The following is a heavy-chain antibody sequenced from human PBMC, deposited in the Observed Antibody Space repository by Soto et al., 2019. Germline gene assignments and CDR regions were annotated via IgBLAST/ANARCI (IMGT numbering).Heavy chain of an antibody. CDR3: ARETQGIAAAGTLNYYYYYYGMDV. Sequence: ASVKVSCKASGYTFTSYGISWVRQAPGQGLEWMGWISAYNGNTNYAQKLQGRVTMTTDTSTSTAYMELRSLRSDDTAVYYCARETQGIAAAGTLNYYYYYYGMDVWGQGITVTVS. J-gene: IGHJ6*02. D-gene: IGHD6-13*01. CDR2: ISAYNGNT. V-gene: IGHV1-18*01. CDR1: GYTFTSYG.